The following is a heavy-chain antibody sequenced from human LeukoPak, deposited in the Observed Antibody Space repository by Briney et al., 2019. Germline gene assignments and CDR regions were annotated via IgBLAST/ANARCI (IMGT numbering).Heavy chain of an antibody. D-gene: IGHD3-10*01. CDR3: ASYYGSGSQDYYYMDV. CDR1: GGSISSYY. Sequence: SETLSLTCTVSGGSISSYYWSWIRQPAGKGLEWIGRIYTSGSTNYNPSLKSRVTISVDTSKNQFSLKLSSVTAADTAVYYCASYYGSGSQDYYYMDVWGKGTTVTVSS. V-gene: IGHV4-4*07. CDR2: IYTSGST. J-gene: IGHJ6*03.